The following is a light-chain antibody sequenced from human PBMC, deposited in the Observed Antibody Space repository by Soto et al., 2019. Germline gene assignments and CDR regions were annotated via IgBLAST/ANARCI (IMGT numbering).Light chain of an antibody. Sequence: IQMTQSPSTLSASVGDRVTITCRASHTIERWMAWYQQKRGRAPSLLIFDATTLHSGVPSRFSGGGSGTEFTLTINGLQPDDFATYYCHQFAKSSTFGQGTTVEIK. CDR1: HTIERW. CDR3: HQFAKSST. V-gene: IGKV1-5*01. CDR2: DAT. J-gene: IGKJ1*01.